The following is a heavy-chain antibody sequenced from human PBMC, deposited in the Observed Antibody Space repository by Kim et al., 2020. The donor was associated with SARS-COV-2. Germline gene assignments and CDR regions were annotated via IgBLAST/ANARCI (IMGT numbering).Heavy chain of an antibody. CDR1: GGSISSGGYY. V-gene: IGHV4-31*03. J-gene: IGHJ3*02. CDR3: AREYYDSSGYYLGGPGFAFDI. Sequence: SETLSLTCTVSGGSISSGGYYWSWIRQHPGKGLEWIGYIYYSGSTYYNPSLKSRVTISVDTSKNQFSLKLSSVTAADTAVYYCAREYYDSSGYYLGGPGFAFDIWGQGTMVTVSS. CDR2: IYYSGST. D-gene: IGHD3-22*01.